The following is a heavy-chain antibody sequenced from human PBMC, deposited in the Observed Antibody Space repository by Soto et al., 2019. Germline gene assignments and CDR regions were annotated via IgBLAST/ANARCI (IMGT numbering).Heavy chain of an antibody. CDR3: AKPLYYDSSGYED. CDR1: GFTFSSYG. Sequence: QVQLVESGGGVVQPGRSLRLSCAASGFTFSSYGMHWVRQAPGKGLEWVAVISYDGSNKYYADSVKGRFTISRDNSKNTLYLQMNSLRAEDTAVYYCAKPLYYDSSGYEDWGQVTLVTVSS. J-gene: IGHJ4*02. D-gene: IGHD3-22*01. V-gene: IGHV3-30*18. CDR2: ISYDGSNK.